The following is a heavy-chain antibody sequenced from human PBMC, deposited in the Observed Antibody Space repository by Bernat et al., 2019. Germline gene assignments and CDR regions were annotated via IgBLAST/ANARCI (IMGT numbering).Heavy chain of an antibody. D-gene: IGHD6-13*01. Sequence: EVQLVESGGGLVQPGGSLRLSCAASGFTFSSYEMNWVRQAPGKWLEWVSYISSSGSTIYYADSEKGRFTISRDNAKSSLYLQMNTLRAEDTAVDDCAKNLAAAGPAGFDYWGQRPLVTVAS. CDR2: ISSSGSTI. CDR3: AKNLAAAGPAGFDY. V-gene: IGHV3-48*03. CDR1: GFTFSSYE. J-gene: IGHJ4*02.